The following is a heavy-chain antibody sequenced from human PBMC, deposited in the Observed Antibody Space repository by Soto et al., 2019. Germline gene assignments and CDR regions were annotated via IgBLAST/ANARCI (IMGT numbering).Heavy chain of an antibody. V-gene: IGHV3-11*01. J-gene: IGHJ6*03. Sequence: GGSLRLSCAASGFTFSDYYMSWIRQAPGKGLEWVAYISGSGSIIHYADSVKGRFTISRDIAKNSLHLQMNSLRAEDTAVYYCARDHGVQWLVKPSNSSYYYYYMDVWGKGTTVTVSS. CDR1: GFTFSDYY. CDR2: ISGSGSII. CDR3: ARDHGVQWLVKPSNSSYYYYYMDV. D-gene: IGHD6-19*01.